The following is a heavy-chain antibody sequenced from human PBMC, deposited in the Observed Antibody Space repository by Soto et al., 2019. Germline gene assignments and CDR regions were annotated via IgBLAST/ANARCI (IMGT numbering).Heavy chain of an antibody. Sequence: GGSLRLSCAASGFTFSNAWMSWVRQAPGKGLEWVGRIKSKTDGGTTDYAAPVKGRFTISRDDSKNTLYLQMNSLKTEDTAVYYCTTVHPSGREYYYYYMDVWGKGTTVTVSS. J-gene: IGHJ6*03. CDR2: IKSKTDGGTT. V-gene: IGHV3-15*01. CDR3: TTVHPSGREYYYYYMDV. CDR1: GFTFSNAW. D-gene: IGHD3-10*01.